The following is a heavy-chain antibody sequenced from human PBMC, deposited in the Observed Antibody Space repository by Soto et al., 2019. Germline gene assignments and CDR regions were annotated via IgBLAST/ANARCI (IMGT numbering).Heavy chain of an antibody. D-gene: IGHD2-15*01. CDR1: GGSISSGDYY. CDR2: IYYSGST. Sequence: QVQLQESGPGLVKPSQTLSLTCTVSGGSISSGDYYWSWIRQHPGKGLEWIGYIYYSGSTYYNPSLKRRVTISVDTSKNQFSLKLSSVTAADTAVYSCARWSSGSRQGFDPWGQGTLVTVSS. V-gene: IGHV4-31*03. CDR3: ARWSSGSRQGFDP. J-gene: IGHJ5*02.